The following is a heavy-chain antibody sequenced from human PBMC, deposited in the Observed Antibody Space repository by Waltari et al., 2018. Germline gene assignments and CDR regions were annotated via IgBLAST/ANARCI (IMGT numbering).Heavy chain of an antibody. Sequence: QVQLQESGPGLVKPSETLSLTCPVSGGSISSYYWSWIRQPPGKGLEWIGYIYYSGSTNYNPSLKSRVTISVDTSKNQFSLKLSSVTAADTAVYYCARGVAVYAFDIWGQGTMVTVSS. D-gene: IGHD6-19*01. V-gene: IGHV4-59*01. J-gene: IGHJ3*02. CDR2: IYYSGST. CDR1: GGSISSYY. CDR3: ARGVAVYAFDI.